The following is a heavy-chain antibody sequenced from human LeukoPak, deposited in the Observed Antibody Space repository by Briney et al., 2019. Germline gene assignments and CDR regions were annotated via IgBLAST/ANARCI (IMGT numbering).Heavy chain of an antibody. CDR1: GFSFSDAW. CDR3: ARGPLTSRYCSGGSCYSVRHQFDY. V-gene: IGHV3-74*01. CDR2: INSDGSST. D-gene: IGHD2-15*01. Sequence: PGGSLRLSCAASGFSFSDAWMNWVRQAPGKGLVWVSRINSDGSSTSYADSVKGRFTISRDNAKNTLYLQMNSLRAEDTAVYYCARGPLTSRYCSGGSCYSVRHQFDYWGQGTLVTVSS. J-gene: IGHJ4*02.